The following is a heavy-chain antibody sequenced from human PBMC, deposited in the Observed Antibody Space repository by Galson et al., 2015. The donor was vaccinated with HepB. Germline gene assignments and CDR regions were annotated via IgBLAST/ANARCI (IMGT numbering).Heavy chain of an antibody. CDR2: ISSSSSYT. CDR1: GFTFSDYY. D-gene: IGHD3-3*01. J-gene: IGHJ4*02. Sequence: SLRLSCAASGFTFSDYYMSWIRQAPGKGLEWVSYISSSSSYTNYADSVKGRFTISRDNAKNSLYLQMNSLRAEDTAVYYCARDGGGLRFLEWLTPDYWGQGTLVTVSS. CDR3: ARDGGGLRFLEWLTPDY. V-gene: IGHV3-11*05.